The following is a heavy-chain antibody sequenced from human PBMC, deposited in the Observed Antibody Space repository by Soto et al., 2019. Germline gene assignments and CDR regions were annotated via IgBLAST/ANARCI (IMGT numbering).Heavy chain of an antibody. CDR3: AKVGGFHVVGHTARFDC. CDR1: GFTFSSYA. J-gene: IGHJ4*02. Sequence: QPGGSLRLSCAASGFTFSSYAMSWVRQAPGKGLEWVSAISGSGGSTYYADSVKGRFTISRDNFKNTLYLQMKSLRAEDTAVYYCAKVGGFHVVGHTARFDCWGQGTLVTVSS. CDR2: ISGSGGST. V-gene: IGHV3-23*01. D-gene: IGHD2-21*01.